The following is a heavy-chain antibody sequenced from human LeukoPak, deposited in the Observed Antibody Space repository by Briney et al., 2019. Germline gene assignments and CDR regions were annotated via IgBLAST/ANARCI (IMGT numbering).Heavy chain of an antibody. J-gene: IGHJ6*02. Sequence: GGSLRLSCAASGFTFSSYAMSWVRQAPGKGLVWVSRINNDGSSASYVDSVKGRFTISRDNAKSTLFLQMNSLRAEDTAVYYCARRGTGHGMDVWSQGTTVIVSS. CDR2: INNDGSSA. V-gene: IGHV3-74*01. CDR1: GFTFSSYA. D-gene: IGHD1-1*01. CDR3: ARRGTGHGMDV.